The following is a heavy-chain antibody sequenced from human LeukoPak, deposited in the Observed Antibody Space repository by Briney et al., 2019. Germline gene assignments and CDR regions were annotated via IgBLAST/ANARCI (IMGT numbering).Heavy chain of an antibody. CDR1: GGSISSYY. CDR2: IYYSGST. CDR3: ARVPRSYYYYYYMDV. Sequence: SETLSLTCTVSGGSISSYYWSWIRQPPGKGLEWIGYIYYSGSTNYNPSLKSRVTISVDTSKSQFSLKLSSVTAADTAVYYCARVPRSYYYYYYMDVWGKGTTFTVSS. V-gene: IGHV4-59*01. J-gene: IGHJ6*03.